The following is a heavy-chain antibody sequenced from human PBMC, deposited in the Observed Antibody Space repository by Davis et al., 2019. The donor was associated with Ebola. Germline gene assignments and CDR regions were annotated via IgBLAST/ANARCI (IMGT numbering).Heavy chain of an antibody. V-gene: IGHV1-46*01. Sequence: AASVKVSCKASGGTFSSYAISWVRQAPGQGLEWMGIINPSGGSTSYAQKFQGRVTMTRDTSTSTVMELSSLRSEDTAVYYCARAMVNLSAVQLWFEDYYYGMDVWGQGTTVTVSS. CDR1: GGTFSSYA. D-gene: IGHD5-18*01. CDR3: ARAMVNLSAVQLWFEDYYYGMDV. J-gene: IGHJ6*02. CDR2: INPSGGST.